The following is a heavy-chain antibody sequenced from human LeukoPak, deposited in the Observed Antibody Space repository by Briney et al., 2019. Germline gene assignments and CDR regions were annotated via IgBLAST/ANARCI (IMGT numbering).Heavy chain of an antibody. J-gene: IGHJ6*02. CDR3: TRDEQQLEGGSYYYGMDV. CDR1: GFTFSSYS. Sequence: GGSLRLSCAASGFTFSSYSMNWVRRAPGKGLEWVSYISSSGSTIYYADSVKGRFTMSRDNAKKSLYLQMSSLRAEDTAVYYCTRDEQQLEGGSYYYGMDVWGQGTTVTVSS. CDR2: ISSSGSTI. V-gene: IGHV3-48*01. D-gene: IGHD6-13*01.